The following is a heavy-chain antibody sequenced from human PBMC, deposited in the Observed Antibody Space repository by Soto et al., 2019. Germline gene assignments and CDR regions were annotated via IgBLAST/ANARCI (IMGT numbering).Heavy chain of an antibody. V-gene: IGHV4-59*01. Sequence: AETLSLTCSVSGGSMSEYFWSWIRQSPGKGLEWIGYIYYLGSTDYNPSLKSRVTISVDTSKRQFSLRLTSVTAADTAVYYCARDGYDGSGSPYPAYWGPGTQVTVSS. CDR3: ARDGYDGSGSPYPAY. CDR1: GGSMSEYF. CDR2: IYYLGST. J-gene: IGHJ4*02. D-gene: IGHD3-10*01.